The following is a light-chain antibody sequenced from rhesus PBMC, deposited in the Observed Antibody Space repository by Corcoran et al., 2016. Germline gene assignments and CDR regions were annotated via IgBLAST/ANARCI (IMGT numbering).Light chain of an antibody. Sequence: QSATIQSHSVSGYLGQSVTISCTGTSSDIGRSNYVSWYRQQPGTTTKLMMYKVNMRPSGVSDRFSGSKSGNTASLTISGLQAEDEADYYCSSYEASDTFIFGAGTRLTVL. CDR3: SSYEASDTFI. J-gene: IGLJ1*01. V-gene: IGLV2-11*01. CDR2: KVN. CDR1: SSDIGRSNY.